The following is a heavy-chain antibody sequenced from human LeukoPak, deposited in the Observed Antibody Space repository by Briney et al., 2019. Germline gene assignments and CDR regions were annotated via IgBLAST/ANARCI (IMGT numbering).Heavy chain of an antibody. J-gene: IGHJ6*03. Sequence: GESLKISCKASGYVFIRHWIGWVRQVPGKGLEWMGAIHPEDSYSRYNAAFQGQATLSVAESTSTASLQLSSLKASDTAIYYCARQNHYYYYMDVWGRGTPVTVSS. CDR3: ARQNHYYYYMDV. CDR2: IHPEDSYS. V-gene: IGHV5-51*01. CDR1: GYVFIRHW.